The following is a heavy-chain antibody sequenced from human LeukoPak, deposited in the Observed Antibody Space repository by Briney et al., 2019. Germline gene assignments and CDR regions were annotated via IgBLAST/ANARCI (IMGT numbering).Heavy chain of an antibody. Sequence: GGSLRLSCAASGFTFSSYGMHWVRQAPGKGLEWVAVISYDGSNKYYADSVKGRFTISRDNSKNTLYLQMNSLRAEDTAVYYCAKNDAYGGQYYWGQGTLVTVSS. CDR3: AKNDAYGGQYY. CDR1: GFTFSSYG. J-gene: IGHJ4*02. V-gene: IGHV3-30*18. D-gene: IGHD4-23*01. CDR2: ISYDGSNK.